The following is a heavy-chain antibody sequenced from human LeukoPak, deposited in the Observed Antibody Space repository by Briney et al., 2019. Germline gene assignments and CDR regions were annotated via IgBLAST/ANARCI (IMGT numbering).Heavy chain of an antibody. J-gene: IGHJ4*02. CDR2: IYPGDSDT. CDR3: ARRPSAYYHGSGSYYNLLFDY. V-gene: IGHV5-51*01. D-gene: IGHD3-10*01. CDR1: GYSFTSYW. Sequence: GESLKISCKGSGYSFTSYWIGWVRQMPGKGLEWMGIIYPGDSDTRYSPSFQGQVTISADKSISTAYLQWSSLKASDTAMYYCARRPSAYYHGSGSYYNLLFDYWGQGTLVTVSS.